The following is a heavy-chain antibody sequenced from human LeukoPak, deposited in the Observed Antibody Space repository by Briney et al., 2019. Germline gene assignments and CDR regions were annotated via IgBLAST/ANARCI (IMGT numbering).Heavy chain of an antibody. V-gene: IGHV4-31*03. J-gene: IGHJ5*02. D-gene: IGHD3-22*01. CDR2: IYYSGST. CDR1: GGSISSGGYY. CDR3: ARATPNYYDSSGYST. Sequence: SETLSLTCTVSGGSISSGGYYWSWIRQHPGKGLEWIGYIYYSGSTYYNPSLKSRVTISVDTSKNQFSLKLSSVTAADTAVYYCARATPNYYDSSGYSTWGQGTLVTASS.